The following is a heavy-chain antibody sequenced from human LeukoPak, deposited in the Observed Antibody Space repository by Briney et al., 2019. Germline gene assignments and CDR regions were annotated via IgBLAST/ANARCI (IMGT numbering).Heavy chain of an antibody. D-gene: IGHD1-14*01. J-gene: IGHJ4*02. V-gene: IGHV5-51*01. Sequence: GESLRISFKTSGXYFTNYWIGWVRQKPRKGVEWMGIIRADSQITYSPSFQGQVTFSADRSKDTAYLRWSSLKASDTAMYYCARRGGTPFYDYWGQGTLVTVSP. CDR3: ARRGGTPFYDY. CDR1: GXYFTNYW. CDR2: IRADSQI.